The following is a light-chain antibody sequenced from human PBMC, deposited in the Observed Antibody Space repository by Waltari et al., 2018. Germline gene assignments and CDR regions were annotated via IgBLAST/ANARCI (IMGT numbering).Light chain of an antibody. CDR2: GAA. V-gene: IGKV3-15*01. Sequence: EIVMTQSPATLSVSPGERATLSCRATQSVSSNLAWYQQKPGQAPSLLIYGAATMATGIPAMFSGSGAGTDFSLTSSSVQSEDFSVYYCQQYHNWPPLTFGGGTKVEIK. CDR1: QSVSSN. J-gene: IGKJ4*01. CDR3: QQYHNWPPLT.